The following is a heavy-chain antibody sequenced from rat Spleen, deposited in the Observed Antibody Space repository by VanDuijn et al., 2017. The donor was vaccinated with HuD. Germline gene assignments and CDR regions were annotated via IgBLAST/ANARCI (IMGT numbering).Heavy chain of an antibody. J-gene: IGHJ4*01. Sequence: EVQLVESGGGLVQPGRSLKLSCAASGFTFSDYNMAWVRQAPKKGLEWVATISYDGSSTYYRDSVKGRFTVSRDNAKSTLYLQMDSLRSEDTATYYCTTLGDAWGQGASVTVSS. CDR3: TTLGDA. CDR1: GFTFSDYN. CDR2: ISYDGSST. V-gene: IGHV5-7*01.